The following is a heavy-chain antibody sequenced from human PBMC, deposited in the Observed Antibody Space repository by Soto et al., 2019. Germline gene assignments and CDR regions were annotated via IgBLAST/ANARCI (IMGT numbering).Heavy chain of an antibody. CDR1: GGSISSYY. Sequence: QVQLQASGPGLVKPSETLSLTCTVSGGSISSYYWSWIRQPPGKGLEWIGYIYYSGSTNYNPSLKSRVTISVDTSKNQFSLKLSSVTAADTAVYYCARDHRSWHSEETYFDYWGQGTLVTVSS. J-gene: IGHJ4*02. D-gene: IGHD2-15*01. CDR2: IYYSGST. CDR3: ARDHRSWHSEETYFDY. V-gene: IGHV4-59*01.